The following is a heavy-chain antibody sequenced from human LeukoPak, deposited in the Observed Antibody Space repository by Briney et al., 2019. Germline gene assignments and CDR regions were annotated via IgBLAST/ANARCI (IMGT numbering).Heavy chain of an antibody. D-gene: IGHD1-26*01. V-gene: IGHV1-8*03. CDR3: ARDLVGPFDY. J-gene: IGHJ4*02. CDR1: GYTFTTYD. Sequence: ASVKVSCKASGYTFTTYDITWVRQATGQGLEWMGWMNPNSGNTAYAQKFQGRVTITRNTSISTAYMELSSLRSEDTAVYYCARDLVGPFDYWGQGTLVTVSS. CDR2: MNPNSGNT.